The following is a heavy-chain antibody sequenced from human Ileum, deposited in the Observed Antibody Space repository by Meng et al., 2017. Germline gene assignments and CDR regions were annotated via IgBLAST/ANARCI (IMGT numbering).Heavy chain of an antibody. V-gene: IGHV3-23*01. CDR2: IDTSGDIT. J-gene: IGHJ4*02. Sequence: GGSLRLSCAASGFTFTNYGMTWVRQSPGKGLEWVSGIDTSGDITYYADSVKGRFTISRDNSKNTVFLQMNSLRAEDTAIYYCAQGLITGTRIPTDDWGQGKLVTGSS. D-gene: IGHD1-20*01. CDR3: AQGLITGTRIPTDD. CDR1: GFTFTNYG.